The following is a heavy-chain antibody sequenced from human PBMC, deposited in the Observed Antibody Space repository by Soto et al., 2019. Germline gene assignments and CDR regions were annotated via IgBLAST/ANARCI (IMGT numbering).Heavy chain of an antibody. V-gene: IGHV4-4*07. J-gene: IGHJ4*02. CDR1: GLSINAFY. CDR3: AREGSYSAYNFAHGIQLWSFDF. CDR2: IFSSGST. Sequence: SEPLSLTCTVSGLSINAFYGGLVRQPAGKGLEWIGRIFSSGSTSLNPSLESRVAMSVDTSKNHFSLNLSSVTAADMAVYYCAREGSYSAYNFAHGIQLWSFDFWGQGALVTVSS. D-gene: IGHD5-12*01.